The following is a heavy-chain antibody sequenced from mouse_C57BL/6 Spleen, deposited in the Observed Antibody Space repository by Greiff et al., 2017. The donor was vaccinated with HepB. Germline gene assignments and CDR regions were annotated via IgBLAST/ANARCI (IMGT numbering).Heavy chain of an antibody. J-gene: IGHJ1*03. CDR1: GYSITSCYY. D-gene: IGHD2-4*01. CDR2: ISYDGSN. V-gene: IGHV3-6*01. Sequence: EVQLQESGPGLVKPSPSLSLTCSVTGYSITSCYYWKWIRQFPGNQLEWRGYISYDGSNNYNPSFKNRIAITRDTSKNQFFLKLNSVTTEDTATYYCAKVYDDDGYFDVWGTGTTVTVSS. CDR3: AKVYDDDGYFDV.